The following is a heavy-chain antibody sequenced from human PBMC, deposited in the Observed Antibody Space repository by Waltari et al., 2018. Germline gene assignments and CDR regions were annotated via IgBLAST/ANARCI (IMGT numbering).Heavy chain of an antibody. CDR1: GGTFSSYA. J-gene: IGHJ5*02. D-gene: IGHD5-12*01. CDR3: ARVGKWPQGGFDP. V-gene: IGHV1-69*12. Sequence: QVQLVQSGAEVKTPGSSVKVSCKASGGTFSSYAISWVRQAPGHGLEWMGGIIPIVGTANDAQKFQGRVTITADESTSTAYMELSSLRSEDTAVYYCARVGKWPQGGFDPWGQGTLVTVSS. CDR2: IIPIVGTA.